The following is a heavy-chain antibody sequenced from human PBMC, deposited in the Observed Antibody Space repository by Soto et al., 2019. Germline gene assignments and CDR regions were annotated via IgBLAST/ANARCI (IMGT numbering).Heavy chain of an antibody. CDR1: GGSIGSGGYS. Sequence: SETLSLTCTVSGGSIGSGGYSWSWIRQQPGKGLEWIGYNYYSGITYYNPSLKSRVTISLDTSKNQFSLKLSSVTAADTAVYYCARGSSIAGLYYGMDVWGQGTTVTVSS. CDR3: ARGSSIAGLYYGMDV. J-gene: IGHJ6*02. CDR2: NYYSGIT. V-gene: IGHV4-31*03. D-gene: IGHD6-6*01.